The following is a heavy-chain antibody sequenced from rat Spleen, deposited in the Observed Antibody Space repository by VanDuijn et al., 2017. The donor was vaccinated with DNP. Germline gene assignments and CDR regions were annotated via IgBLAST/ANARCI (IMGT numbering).Heavy chain of an antibody. V-gene: IGHV5-17*01. CDR3: ARQGITPFAY. CDR2: ISYDGSNT. J-gene: IGHJ3*01. CDR1: GFIFSDYA. D-gene: IGHD1-4*01. Sequence: EVQLVESGGGLVQPGRSLKLSCAASGFIFSDYAMAWVRQVPKKGLEWVATISYDGSNTYYRDSVTGRFTISRDNTKSTLYLQMDSLRSEDTATYYCARQGITPFAYWGQGTLVTVSS.